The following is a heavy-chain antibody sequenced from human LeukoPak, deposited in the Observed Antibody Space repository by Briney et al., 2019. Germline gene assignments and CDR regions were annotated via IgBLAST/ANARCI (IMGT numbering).Heavy chain of an antibody. D-gene: IGHD6-13*01. V-gene: IGHV4-59*12. CDR2: IYYSGST. Sequence: PSETLSLTCTVSGGSISSYYWSWIRQPPGKGLEWIGYIYYSGSTNYNPSLKSRVTISVDTSKNQFSLKLSSVTAADTAVYYCAREFGDSTRFDYWGQGTLVTVSS. J-gene: IGHJ4*02. CDR1: GGSISSYY. CDR3: AREFGDSTRFDY.